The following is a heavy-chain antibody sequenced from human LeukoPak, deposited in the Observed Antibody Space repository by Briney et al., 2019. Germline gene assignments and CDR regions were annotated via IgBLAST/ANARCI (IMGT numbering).Heavy chain of an antibody. D-gene: IGHD6-19*01. J-gene: IGHJ4*02. CDR2: IYSGGST. Sequence: GGSLRLSCAASGFTVSSNYMSWVRQAPGKGLEWVSVIYSGGSTYYADSVKGRFTISRHNSKNTLYLQMNSLRPEDTAVYYCARAPYSSGWYFDYWGQGTLVTVSS. CDR3: ARAPYSSGWYFDY. CDR1: GFTVSSNY. V-gene: IGHV3-53*04.